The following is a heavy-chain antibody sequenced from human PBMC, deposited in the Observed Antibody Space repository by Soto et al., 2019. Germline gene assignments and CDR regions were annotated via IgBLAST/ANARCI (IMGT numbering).Heavy chain of an antibody. CDR1: GGSISSSYY. CDR2: IYYSGST. CDR3: ARHNYGSGSTYFDY. Sequence: SETLSLTCAVSGGSISSSYYWSWIRQPPGKGLEWIGYIYYSGSTNYNPSLKSRVTISVDTSKNQFSLKLNSMTAADTAVYYCARHNYGSGSTYFDYWGQGTLVTVSS. J-gene: IGHJ4*02. V-gene: IGHV4-59*08. D-gene: IGHD3-10*01.